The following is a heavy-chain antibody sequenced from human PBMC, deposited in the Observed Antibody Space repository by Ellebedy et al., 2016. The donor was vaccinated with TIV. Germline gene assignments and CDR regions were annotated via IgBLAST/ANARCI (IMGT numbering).Heavy chain of an antibody. CDR3: AGDPPNSGWQLAY. Sequence: GESLKISCAASGFTFSSYNMNWVRQAPGKVLEWVSSISSNSGNKYCADSVEGRFTISRDNSKNTLYLQMNSLRVEDTAVYYCAGDPPNSGWQLAYWGQGALVTVSS. CDR1: GFTFSSYN. CDR2: ISSNSGNK. D-gene: IGHD6-19*01. J-gene: IGHJ4*02. V-gene: IGHV3-21*06.